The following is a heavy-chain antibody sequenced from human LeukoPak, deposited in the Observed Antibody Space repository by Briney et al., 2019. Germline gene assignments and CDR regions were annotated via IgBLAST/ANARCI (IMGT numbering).Heavy chain of an antibody. CDR1: GYTFTGNY. Sequence: ASVKVSCKASGYTFTGNYMHWVRQAPGQGLEWMGRINPNSGGTNYAQEFQGRVTMTRDTSISTAYMELSRLRSDDTAVYYCARDRFGEFNFDYWGQGTLVTVSS. J-gene: IGHJ4*02. CDR2: INPNSGGT. CDR3: ARDRFGEFNFDY. D-gene: IGHD3-10*01. V-gene: IGHV1-2*06.